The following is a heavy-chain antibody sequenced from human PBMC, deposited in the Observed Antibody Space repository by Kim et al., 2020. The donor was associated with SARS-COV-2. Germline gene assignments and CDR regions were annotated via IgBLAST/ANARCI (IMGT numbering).Heavy chain of an antibody. D-gene: IGHD3-10*01. Sequence: ADSVKGRFTISRDKSDNTLYLQMNSRTAEDTAIYYGATDRRFGKTNDALDIWGQGTMVSVSS. J-gene: IGHJ3*02. V-gene: IGHV3-23*03. CDR3: ATDRRFGKTNDALDI.